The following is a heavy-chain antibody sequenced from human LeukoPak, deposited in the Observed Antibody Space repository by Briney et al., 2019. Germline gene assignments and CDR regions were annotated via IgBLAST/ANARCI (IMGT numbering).Heavy chain of an antibody. D-gene: IGHD3-10*01. J-gene: IGHJ4*02. Sequence: PSETLSLICTVSGGSISRYSWSWIRQPPGKGLEWIGYISYSGSTNNDPSLKSRVTMSVDTPKNQFSLKLSSVTVADTAVYYCAREPGGSGSRGLDYWGQGTLVTVSS. CDR1: GGSISRYS. CDR3: AREPGGSGSRGLDY. V-gene: IGHV4-59*12. CDR2: ISYSGST.